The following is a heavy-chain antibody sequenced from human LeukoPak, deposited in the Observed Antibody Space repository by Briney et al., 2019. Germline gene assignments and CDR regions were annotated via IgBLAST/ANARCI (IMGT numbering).Heavy chain of an antibody. V-gene: IGHV3-23*01. J-gene: IGHJ4*02. CDR3: AKAPTGYVPGD. CDR1: GFTFSSYS. D-gene: IGHD3-9*01. CDR2: ISGSGGST. Sequence: QTGGSLRLSCAASGFTFSSYSMTWVHKAPGKGLEWVSVISGSGGSTYYADSVKGRFTISRDNSKNTLSLQMNSLRAEDTAVYYCAKAPTGYVPGDWGQGTLVTVSS.